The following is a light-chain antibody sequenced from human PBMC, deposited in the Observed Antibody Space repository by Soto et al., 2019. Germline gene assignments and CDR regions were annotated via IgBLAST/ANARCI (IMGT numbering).Light chain of an antibody. CDR3: SSYTTSRDYV. J-gene: IGLJ1*01. CDR1: SSDVGAYNY. V-gene: IGLV2-14*01. CDR2: EVS. Sequence: QSVLTQPASVSGSPGQSITISCTGTSSDVGAYNYVSWYQQQSGKAPKLMIYEVSNRPSGVSNRFSGSKSGNTASLTISGLQAEDEADYYCSSYTTSRDYVFGIGTKVTVL.